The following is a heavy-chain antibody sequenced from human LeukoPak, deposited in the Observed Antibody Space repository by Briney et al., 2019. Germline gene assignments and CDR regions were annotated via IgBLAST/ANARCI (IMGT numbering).Heavy chain of an antibody. V-gene: IGHV4-30-2*01. J-gene: IGHJ3*02. CDR3: ARGLGYGDERRAFDI. CDR1: GGSISSGGYY. CDR2: IYHSGNT. Sequence: SQTLSLTCTVSGGSISSGGYYWSWIRQPPGKGLEWIGYIYHSGNTYYNPSLKSRVTISVDRSKNQFSLKLSSVTAADTAVYYCARGLGYGDERRAFDIWGQGTMVTVSS. D-gene: IGHD4-17*01.